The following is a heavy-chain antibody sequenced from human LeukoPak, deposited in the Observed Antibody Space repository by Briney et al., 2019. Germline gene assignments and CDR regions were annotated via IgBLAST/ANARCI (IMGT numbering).Heavy chain of an antibody. CDR1: GFTVSSNY. Sequence: PGGSLRLSCAASGFTVSSNYMSWVRQAPGKGLEWVAIISYDGSNKYYADSVKGRFTISRDNSKNTLYLQMNSLRAEDTAVFYCAKDLTSRNYGLDVWGQGTTVTVSS. CDR3: AKDLTSRNYGLDV. J-gene: IGHJ6*02. CDR2: ISYDGSNK. V-gene: IGHV3-30*18.